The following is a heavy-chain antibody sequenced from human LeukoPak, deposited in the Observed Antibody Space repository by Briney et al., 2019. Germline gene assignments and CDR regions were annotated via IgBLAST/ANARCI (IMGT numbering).Heavy chain of an antibody. D-gene: IGHD6-19*01. CDR2: IYHSGST. CDR3: VRGASPVAGPK. J-gene: IGHJ4*02. V-gene: IGHV4-30-2*01. CDR1: GGSISSGGYY. Sequence: SETLSLTCTVSGGSISSGGYYWSWIRQPPGKGLEWIGYIYHSGSTYYNPSLKSRVTISVDTSKSQFSLRLNSVTAADTAVYYCVRGASPVAGPKWGQGTLVTVSS.